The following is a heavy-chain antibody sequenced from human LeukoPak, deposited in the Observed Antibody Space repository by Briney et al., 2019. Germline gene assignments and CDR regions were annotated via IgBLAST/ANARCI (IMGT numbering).Heavy chain of an antibody. V-gene: IGHV3-11*01. CDR3: ARDRGPVYYYGMDV. CDR2: ISSSGSTI. CDR1: GFTFSDYY. Sequence: TGGSLRLSCAASGFTFSDYYMSWIRQAPGKGLEWVSYISSSGSTIYYADSVKDRFTISRDNAKNSLYLQMNSLRAEDTAVYYCARDRGPVYYYGMDVWGQGTTVTVSS. D-gene: IGHD3-10*01. J-gene: IGHJ6*02.